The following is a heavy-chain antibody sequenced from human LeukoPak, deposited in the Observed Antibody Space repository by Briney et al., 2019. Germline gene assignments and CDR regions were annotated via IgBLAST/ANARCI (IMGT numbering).Heavy chain of an antibody. CDR2: IYYSGST. Sequence: SETLSLTCTVSGGSVSSGSYFWSWIRQPPGKGLEWIVYIYYSGSTNYNPSLKSRVTISVDTSKNQFSLKLYSVTAADTAVYYCARDLYENYFDYWGQGTLVTVSS. CDR1: GGSVSSGSYF. V-gene: IGHV4-61*01. J-gene: IGHJ4*02. CDR3: ARDLYENYFDY. D-gene: IGHD2-8*01.